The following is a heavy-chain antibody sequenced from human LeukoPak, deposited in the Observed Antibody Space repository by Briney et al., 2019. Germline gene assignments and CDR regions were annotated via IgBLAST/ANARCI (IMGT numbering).Heavy chain of an antibody. Sequence: PGGSLRLSCAASGFTFDDYAMHWVRHAPGKGLEWVSGISWNSGSIGYADSVKGRFTISRDNAKNSLYLQMNSLRAEDTALYYCAKDYDFWSGWGSMDVWGQGTTVTVSS. CDR1: GFTFDDYA. CDR3: AKDYDFWSGWGSMDV. D-gene: IGHD3-3*01. J-gene: IGHJ6*02. CDR2: ISWNSGSI. V-gene: IGHV3-9*01.